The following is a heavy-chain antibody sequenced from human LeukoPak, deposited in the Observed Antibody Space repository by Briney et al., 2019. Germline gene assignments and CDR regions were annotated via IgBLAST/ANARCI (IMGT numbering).Heavy chain of an antibody. D-gene: IGHD3-22*01. CDR2: MKPNSGNT. J-gene: IGHJ5*02. V-gene: IGHV1-8*01. Sequence: GASETVSCKASGYTFTNYDINWVRQATGQGLEWMGWMKPNSGNTGYAQKFQGRVTMTRNTSIGTAYMELSSLRSEDTAVYYCARVYYYDSSGSPNWFDPWGQGTLVTVSS. CDR1: GYTFTNYD. CDR3: ARVYYYDSSGSPNWFDP.